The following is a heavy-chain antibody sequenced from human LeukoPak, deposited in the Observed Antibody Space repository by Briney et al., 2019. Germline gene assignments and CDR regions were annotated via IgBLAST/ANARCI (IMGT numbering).Heavy chain of an antibody. CDR3: TSNPGYSYGSLDAFDI. D-gene: IGHD5-18*01. Sequence: GGSLRLSXTASGFTFGDYSMSWFRRAPGKGLEWVGFIRSKAYGGTTEYAASVKGRFTISRDDSRGIAYLQMNSLETEDTAVYYRTSNPGYSYGSLDAFDIWGQGTMVTVSS. V-gene: IGHV3-49*03. J-gene: IGHJ3*02. CDR1: GFTFGDYS. CDR2: IRSKAYGGTT.